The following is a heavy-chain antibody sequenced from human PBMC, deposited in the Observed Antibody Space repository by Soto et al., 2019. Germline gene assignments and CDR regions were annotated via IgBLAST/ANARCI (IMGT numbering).Heavy chain of an antibody. Sequence: GASVKVSCKASGYKFINHYIHWVRQAPGVGLEWMGIINPNGGGTDYAQKFQGRVTMTTDTYASTVQLELRSLRSEATAVSFCSGDSSASTTSYFLDYWGEGTPVTVS. D-gene: IGHD3-10*01. CDR1: GYKFINHY. CDR2: INPNGGGT. CDR3: SGDSSASTTSYFLDY. J-gene: IGHJ4*02. V-gene: IGHV1-46*01.